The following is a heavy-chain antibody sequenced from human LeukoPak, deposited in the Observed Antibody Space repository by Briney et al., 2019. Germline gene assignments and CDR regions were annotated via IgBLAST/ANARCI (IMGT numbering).Heavy chain of an antibody. CDR3: ARGTLNWYAIY. CDR1: GDSISSSIYS. J-gene: IGHJ4*02. Sequence: PSETLSLTCTVSGDSISSSIYSWGWIRQPPGTGLEWIGSVYYSRSIHYNPSLKSRVTISLDTSNNQFSLKVTSVTAADTAVYYCARGTLNWYAIYWGQGTLATVSS. CDR2: VYYSRSI. D-gene: IGHD1-20*01. V-gene: IGHV4-39*07.